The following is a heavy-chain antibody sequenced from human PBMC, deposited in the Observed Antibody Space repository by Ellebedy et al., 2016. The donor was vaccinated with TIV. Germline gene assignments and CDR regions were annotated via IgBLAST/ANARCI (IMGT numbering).Heavy chain of an antibody. D-gene: IGHD5-24*01. CDR1: GYSFTTYW. Sequence: KVSCKASGYSFTTYWIGWVRQMPGKGLEWMGIIYPRDSDTRYSPSFEGQVTISADKSTDTAYLQWSSLKASDTAMYYCARWGVETESMTVNWGQGTLVTVSS. CDR3: ARWGVETESMTVN. J-gene: IGHJ4*02. V-gene: IGHV5-51*01. CDR2: IYPRDSDT.